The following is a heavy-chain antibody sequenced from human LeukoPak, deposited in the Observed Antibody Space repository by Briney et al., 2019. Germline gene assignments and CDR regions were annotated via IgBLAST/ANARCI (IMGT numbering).Heavy chain of an antibody. V-gene: IGHV4-34*01. J-gene: IGHJ4*02. CDR2: INHSGST. Sequence: SETLSLTCAVYGGSFSGYYWSWIRQPPGKGLEWIGEINHSGSTNYNPSLKSRVTISVDTSKNQFSLKLSSVTAADTAVYCCAKGLVFDYWGQGTLVTVSS. CDR3: AKGLVFDY. D-gene: IGHD2-21*01. CDR1: GGSFSGYY.